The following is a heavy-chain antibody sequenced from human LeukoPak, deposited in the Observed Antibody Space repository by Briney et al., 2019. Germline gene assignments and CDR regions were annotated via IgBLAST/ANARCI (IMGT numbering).Heavy chain of an antibody. Sequence: GASVKVPCKASGYTFTGYYMHWVRQAPGQGLEWMGWINPNSGGTNYAQKFQGRVTMTRDTSISTAYMELSRLRSDDTAVYYCARVYLDVWGSYQDGYWGQGTLVTVSS. D-gene: IGHD3-16*01. CDR3: ARVYLDVWGSYQDGY. J-gene: IGHJ4*02. CDR1: GYTFTGYY. V-gene: IGHV1-2*02. CDR2: INPNSGGT.